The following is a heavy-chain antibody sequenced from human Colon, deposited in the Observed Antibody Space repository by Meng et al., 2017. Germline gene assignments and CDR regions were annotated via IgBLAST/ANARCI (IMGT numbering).Heavy chain of an antibody. V-gene: IGHV4-38-2*02. Sequence: SETLSLTCTVSGYSISRGYYSGWIRQPPGKGLEWIGIIYQRGSTYYNPSLKSRVTISVDTSKNQFSLTLSSVTAADTAVYYCAREATAMVSGYYYGMDVWGQGTTVTVSS. CDR3: AREATAMVSGYYYGMDV. J-gene: IGHJ6*02. D-gene: IGHD5-18*01. CDR1: GYSISRGYY. CDR2: IYQRGST.